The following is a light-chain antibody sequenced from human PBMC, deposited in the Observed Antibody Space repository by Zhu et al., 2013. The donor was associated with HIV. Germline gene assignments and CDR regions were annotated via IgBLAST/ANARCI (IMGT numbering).Light chain of an antibody. CDR2: LAS. CDR1: QSLLHSNGYNY. J-gene: IGKJ2*01. Sequence: DIVMTQSPLSLPVTPGEPASISCRSSQSLLHSNGYNYVDWYLQKPGHSPELLIYLASYRASGVPDRFSGSGSGTDFTLKISRVEAEDVGVYYCMQPLQTPYNFGQGTKLDIK. V-gene: IGKV2-28*01. CDR3: MQPLQTPYN.